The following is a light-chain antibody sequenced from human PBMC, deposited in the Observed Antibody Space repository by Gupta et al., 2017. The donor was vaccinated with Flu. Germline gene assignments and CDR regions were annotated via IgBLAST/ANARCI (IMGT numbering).Light chain of an antibody. CDR1: SGISVGTYR. V-gene: IGLV5-45*02. CDR2: YKSDSDK. Sequence: QAVLTQPSSLSASPGASASLPCTLRSGISVGTYRIYWYQQKPGSPPQYLLRYKSDSDKQQGSGVPSRFSGSKDASANAGILRSSGLQAEDEADYYCMIGNSSAVVFGGGTKLTVL. J-gene: IGLJ2*01. CDR3: MIGNSSAVV.